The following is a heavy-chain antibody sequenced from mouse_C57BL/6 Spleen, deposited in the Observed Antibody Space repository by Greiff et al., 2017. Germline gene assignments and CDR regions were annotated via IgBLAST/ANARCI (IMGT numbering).Heavy chain of an antibody. V-gene: IGHV5-9*01. CDR2: ISGGGGNT. D-gene: IGHD1-1*01. Sequence: EVQGVESGGGLVKPGGSLKLSCAASGFTFSSYTMSWVRQTPEKRLEWVATISGGGGNTYYPDSVKGRFTISRDNAKNTLYLPLSSLRSEDTALYYCARRGYGSSRYFDVWGTGTTVTVSS. CDR1: GFTFSSYT. CDR3: ARRGYGSSRYFDV. J-gene: IGHJ1*03.